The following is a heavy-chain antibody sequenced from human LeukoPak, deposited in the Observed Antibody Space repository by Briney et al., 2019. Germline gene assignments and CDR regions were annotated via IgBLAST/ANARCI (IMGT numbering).Heavy chain of an antibody. Sequence: PGGSLRLSCVTSGFTFKTYAMNWVRQAPGKGLEWVSAIDAGGDGTYFVDFVKGRFIISRDNSKNTVYLQMNSPRAEDTAVYYCARAVALADWGQGTLVTVSS. J-gene: IGHJ4*02. CDR1: GFTFKTYA. CDR2: IDAGGDGT. D-gene: IGHD2-15*01. V-gene: IGHV3-23*01. CDR3: ARAVALAD.